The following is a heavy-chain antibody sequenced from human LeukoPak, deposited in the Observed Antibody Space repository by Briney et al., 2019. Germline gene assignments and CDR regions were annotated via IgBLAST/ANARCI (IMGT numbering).Heavy chain of an antibody. V-gene: IGHV3-21*01. D-gene: IGHD6-19*01. J-gene: IGHJ4*02. Sequence: GGSLRLSCAASGFPFSSYSMNWFRRAPGRGLGSVSSISTRIDYMYYADSVKGRFTISRDNAKNSLYLQMNSLRAEDTAVYYCARAIFSRGWYLVDYWGQGTLVTVSS. CDR2: ISTRIDYM. CDR1: GFPFSSYS. CDR3: ARAIFSRGWYLVDY.